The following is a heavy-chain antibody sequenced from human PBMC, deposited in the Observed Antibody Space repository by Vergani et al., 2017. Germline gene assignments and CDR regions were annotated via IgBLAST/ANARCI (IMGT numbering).Heavy chain of an antibody. J-gene: IGHJ5*02. CDR3: AREGSGDQLYWFDP. CDR1: GGTFSSYT. CDR2: IIPILGIA. V-gene: IGHV1-69*08. D-gene: IGHD2-15*01. Sequence: QVQLVQSGAEVKKPGSSVKVSCKASGGTFSSYTISWVRQAPGQGLEWMGRIIPILGIANYAQKFQGRVTITADKSTSTAYMELSSLRSEDTAVYYCAREGSGDQLYWFDPWGQGTLVTVSS.